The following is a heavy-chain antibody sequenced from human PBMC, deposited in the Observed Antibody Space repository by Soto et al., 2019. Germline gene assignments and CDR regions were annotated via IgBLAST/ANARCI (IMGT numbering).Heavy chain of an antibody. D-gene: IGHD3-10*01. V-gene: IGHV3-30-3*01. CDR3: ARGRYGSGADFDY. CDR2: ISYDGSNK. CDR1: GFTFSSYA. Sequence: QVQLVESGGGVVQPGRSLRLSCAASGFTFSSYAMHWVRQAPGKGLEWVAVISYDGSNKYYADSVKGRFTISRDNSKNTLYLQTNSLRAEDTAVYYCARGRYGSGADFDYWGQGTLVTVSS. J-gene: IGHJ4*02.